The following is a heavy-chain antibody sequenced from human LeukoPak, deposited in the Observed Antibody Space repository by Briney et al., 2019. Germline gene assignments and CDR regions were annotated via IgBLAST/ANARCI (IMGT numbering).Heavy chain of an antibody. CDR1: GGSISSYY. V-gene: IGHV4-59*01. Sequence: TSETLSLTCTVSGGSISSYYWSWIRQPPGKGLEWIGYIYYSGSTNYNPSFKSRVTISVDTSKNQFSLKLSSVTAADTAVYYCARATLEWLLTIWGQGTMVTVSS. CDR2: IYYSGST. CDR3: ARATLEWLLTI. J-gene: IGHJ3*02. D-gene: IGHD3-3*01.